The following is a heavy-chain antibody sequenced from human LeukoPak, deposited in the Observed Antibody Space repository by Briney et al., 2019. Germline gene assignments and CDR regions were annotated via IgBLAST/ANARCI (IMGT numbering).Heavy chain of an antibody. J-gene: IGHJ1*01. Sequence: ASVKVSCTASGYTFTSYYMHWVRQAPGQGLEWMGIINPSGGSTSYAQKFQGRVTMTRDTSTSTVYMELSSLRSEDTAVYYCASSSGWYFAAEYFQHWGQGTLVTVSS. CDR2: INPSGGST. V-gene: IGHV1-46*01. CDR3: ASSSGWYFAAEYFQH. D-gene: IGHD6-19*01. CDR1: GYTFTSYY.